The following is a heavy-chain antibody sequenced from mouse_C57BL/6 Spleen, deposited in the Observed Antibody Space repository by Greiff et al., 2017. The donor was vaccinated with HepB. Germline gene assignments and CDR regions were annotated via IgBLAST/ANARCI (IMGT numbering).Heavy chain of an antibody. CDR1: GYTFTSYW. D-gene: IGHD1-1*01. J-gene: IGHJ4*01. CDR3: AREFPNYGSGYLYYYAMDY. CDR2: INPSSGYT. Sequence: VMLVESGAELAKPGASVKLSCKASGYTFTSYWMHWVKQRPGQGMEWIGYINPSSGYTKYNQTFKDKATLTADKSSSTAYMQLSKLTYEDSAVYYCAREFPNYGSGYLYYYAMDYWGQGTSVTVSS. V-gene: IGHV1-7*01.